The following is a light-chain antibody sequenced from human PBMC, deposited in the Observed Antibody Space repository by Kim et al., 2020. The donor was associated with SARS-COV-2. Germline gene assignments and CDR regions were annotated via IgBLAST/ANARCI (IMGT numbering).Light chain of an antibody. CDR2: RND. CDR1: SSNIGTNY. J-gene: IGLJ2*01. V-gene: IGLV1-47*01. Sequence: QSVLTQPPSASGTPGQRVTISCSGSSSNIGTNYVYWYQHLPGTAPRLLIYRNDQRPSGVPDRFSGSKSGTSASLAISGLRSEDEANYYCAAWDDNLGVVFGGGTQLTVL. CDR3: AAWDDNLGVV.